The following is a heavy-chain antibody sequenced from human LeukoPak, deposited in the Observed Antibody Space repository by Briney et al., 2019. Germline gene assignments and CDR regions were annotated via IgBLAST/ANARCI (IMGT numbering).Heavy chain of an antibody. V-gene: IGHV3-23*01. J-gene: IGHJ4*02. CDR2: ISGSGGST. Sequence: GVSLRLSCAASGFTFSSYAMSWVRQAPGKGLEWVSAISGSGGSTYYADSVKGRFTISRDNSKNTLYLQMNSLRAEDTAVYYCAKGERWLQSRPGYWGQGTLVTVSS. CDR1: GFTFSSYA. D-gene: IGHD5-24*01. CDR3: AKGERWLQSRPGY.